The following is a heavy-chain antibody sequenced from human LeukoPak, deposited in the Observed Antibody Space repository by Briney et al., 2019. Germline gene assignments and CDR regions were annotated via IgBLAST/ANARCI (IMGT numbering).Heavy chain of an antibody. CDR1: GGSISSYY. Sequence: SETLSLTCTVSGGSISSYYRSWIRQPPGKGLEWIWYIYYSGSTNYNPSLKSRATISVPTSKNQYSLKLSYVTAADTAVYYCARDNRDYYGSGSHLAPNWFDPWGQGTLVTVSS. J-gene: IGHJ5*02. V-gene: IGHV4-59*01. CDR3: ARDNRDYYGSGSHLAPNWFDP. CDR2: IYYSGST. D-gene: IGHD3-10*01.